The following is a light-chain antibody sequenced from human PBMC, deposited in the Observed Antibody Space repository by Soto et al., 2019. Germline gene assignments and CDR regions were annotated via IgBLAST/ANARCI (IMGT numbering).Light chain of an antibody. CDR2: GNS. CDR3: QSSDSSLSGYV. Sequence: QSVLTQPPSVSRAPGQRVTISCTGSSSNIGAGYDVHWYQQLPGTAPKLLIYGNSNRPSGVPDRFSGSKSGTSASLAITGLQAEDEADYYCQSSDSSLSGYVFGTGTKVTVL. CDR1: SSNIGAGYD. V-gene: IGLV1-40*01. J-gene: IGLJ1*01.